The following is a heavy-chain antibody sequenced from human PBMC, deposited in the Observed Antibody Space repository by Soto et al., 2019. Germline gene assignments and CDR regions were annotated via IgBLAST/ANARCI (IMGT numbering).Heavy chain of an antibody. CDR1: GGTFSSYA. J-gene: IGHJ4*02. Sequence: QVQLVQSGAEVKKPGSSVKVSCKASGGTFSSYAISWVRQAPGQGLEWMGGIIPIFGTADYAQKFQGQVTITADESASTGNMEVGSLRSEATAVYYCASHYDSSGYYYRGLDYWGQGTLVTVSS. V-gene: IGHV1-69*12. CDR3: ASHYDSSGYYYRGLDY. CDR2: IIPIFGTA. D-gene: IGHD3-22*01.